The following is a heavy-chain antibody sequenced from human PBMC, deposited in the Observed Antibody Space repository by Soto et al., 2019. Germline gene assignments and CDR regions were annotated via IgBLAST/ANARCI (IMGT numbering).Heavy chain of an antibody. CDR2: IYYSGST. Sequence: QVQLQESGPGLVKLSETRSLTCTVSGGSISSYYWSWIRQPPGKGLEWIGYIYYSGSTNYNPSLKSRVTISVDTSKNQFSLKLSSVTAADTAVYYCARRWGGTFDYWGQGTLVTVSS. V-gene: IGHV4-59*01. CDR1: GGSISSYY. J-gene: IGHJ4*02. D-gene: IGHD2-21*01. CDR3: ARRWGGTFDY.